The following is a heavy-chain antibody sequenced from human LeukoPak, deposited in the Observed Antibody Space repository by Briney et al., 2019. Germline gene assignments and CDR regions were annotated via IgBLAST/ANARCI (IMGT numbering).Heavy chain of an antibody. D-gene: IGHD3-22*01. J-gene: IGHJ4*02. Sequence: ASVTVSCKASGYTFTSYDINWVRQAPGQGLEWMGIINPSGGSTSYAQKFQGRVTMTRDTSTSTVYMELSSLRSEDTAVYYCAREPIDSSGFDYWGQGTLVTVSS. CDR2: INPSGGST. CDR1: GYTFTSYD. V-gene: IGHV1-46*01. CDR3: AREPIDSSGFDY.